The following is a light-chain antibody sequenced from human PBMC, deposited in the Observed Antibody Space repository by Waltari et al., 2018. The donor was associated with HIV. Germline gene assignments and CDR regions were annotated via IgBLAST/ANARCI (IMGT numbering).Light chain of an antibody. CDR3: MQALQTPYT. Sequence: IVMTQSPLSLPVTPGEPASISCRSSQSLLHGDGYIYLDWYLMRPWQSPQLLVYLGSSRASGVPDRFSGSGSGTDFTLESSRVEAEDVGVYYCMQALQTPYTFGQGTKLEIK. CDR2: LGS. CDR1: QSLLHGDGYIY. V-gene: IGKV2-28*01. J-gene: IGKJ2*01.